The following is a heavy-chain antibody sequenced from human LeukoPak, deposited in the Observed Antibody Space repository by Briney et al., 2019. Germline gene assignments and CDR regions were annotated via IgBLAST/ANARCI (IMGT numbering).Heavy chain of an antibody. J-gene: IGHJ4*02. Sequence: SETLSLTCTVSGGSIISYYWSWIRQPPGKGLEWIGYIYYSGSTNYNPSLKSRVTISVDTSKNQFSLKLSSVAAADTAMYYCARSPRGCSGGSCYDYWGQGTLVTVSS. CDR2: IYYSGST. V-gene: IGHV4-59*01. CDR3: ARSPRGCSGGSCYDY. D-gene: IGHD2-15*01. CDR1: GGSIISYY.